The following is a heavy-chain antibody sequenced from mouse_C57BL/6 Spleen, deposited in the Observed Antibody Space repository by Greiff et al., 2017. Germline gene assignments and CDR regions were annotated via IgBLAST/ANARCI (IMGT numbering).Heavy chain of an antibody. CDR1: GYAFSSSW. Sequence: QVQLQQSGPVLVKPGASVKISCKASGYAFSSSWMNWVKQRPGKGLEWIGRIYPGDGDTNYNGKFKGKATLTADKSSSTAYMQLSSLTSEDSAVYFCARHVEGYYAMDYWGQGTSVTVSS. CDR2: IYPGDGDT. V-gene: IGHV1-82*01. CDR3: ARHVEGYYAMDY. J-gene: IGHJ4*01.